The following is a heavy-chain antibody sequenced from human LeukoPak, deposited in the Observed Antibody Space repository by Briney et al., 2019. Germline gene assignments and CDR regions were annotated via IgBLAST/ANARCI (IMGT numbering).Heavy chain of an antibody. J-gene: IGHJ6*02. CDR3: ARSAASRYCSGGSCSDYGMDV. CDR1: GGSISSYY. CDR2: IYTSGST. D-gene: IGHD2-15*01. Sequence: SETLSLTCTVSGGSISSYYWSWIRQPAGKGLEWIGRIYTSGSTNYNPSLKSRVTMSVDTPKNQFSLKLSSVTAADTAVYYCARSAASRYCSGGSCSDYGMDVWGQGTTVTVSS. V-gene: IGHV4-4*07.